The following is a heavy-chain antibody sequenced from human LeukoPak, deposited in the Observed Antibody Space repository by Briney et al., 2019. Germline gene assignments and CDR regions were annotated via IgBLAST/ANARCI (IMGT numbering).Heavy chain of an antibody. CDR2: IYHSGST. CDR3: ARSYPRIAARCYFDY. J-gene: IGHJ4*02. CDR1: GYSISSGYY. V-gene: IGHV4-38-2*01. Sequence: SETLSLTCAVSGYSISSGYYWGWSRQPPGKGLEWIGSIYHSGSTYYNPSLKSRVTISVDTSKNQFSLKLSSVTAADTAVYYCARSYPRIAARCYFDYWGQGTLVTVSS. D-gene: IGHD6-6*01.